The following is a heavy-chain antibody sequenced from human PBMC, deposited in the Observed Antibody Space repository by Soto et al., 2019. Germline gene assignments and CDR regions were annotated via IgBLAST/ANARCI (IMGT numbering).Heavy chain of an antibody. CDR2: IYYSGST. CDR3: ARATAPLSSSSWYWFDP. V-gene: IGHV4-59*08. CDR1: GGSISSYY. Sequence: QVQLQESGPGLVKPSETLSLTCTVSGGSISSYYWSWIRQPPGKGLEWIGYIYYSGSTNYNPSLKSRVTISVDTSKNQFSLKLSSVTAADTAVYYCARATAPLSSSSWYWFDPWGQGTLVTVSS. D-gene: IGHD6-13*01. J-gene: IGHJ5*02.